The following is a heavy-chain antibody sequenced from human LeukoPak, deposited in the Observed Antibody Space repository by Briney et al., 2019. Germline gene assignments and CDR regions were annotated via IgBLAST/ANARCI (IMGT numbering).Heavy chain of an antibody. V-gene: IGHV3-23*01. Sequence: PGGSLSLSCAASGFTFSSYAMSWVRQAPGKGVEWVSAISGSGGSTHYADSVKVRFPFSRDNSKNALYLQMNSLRAEDTAVYYCAKDYCDILTGGMDVWGKGTTVTVSS. CDR1: GFTFSSYA. CDR2: ISGSGGST. J-gene: IGHJ6*04. CDR3: AKDYCDILTGGMDV. D-gene: IGHD3-9*01.